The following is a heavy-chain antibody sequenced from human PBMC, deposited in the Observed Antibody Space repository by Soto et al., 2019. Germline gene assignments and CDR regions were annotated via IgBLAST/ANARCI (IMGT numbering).Heavy chain of an antibody. D-gene: IGHD6-13*01. J-gene: IGHJ4*02. V-gene: IGHV3-23*01. Sequence: EVQLLESGGGLVQPGGSLRLSCAASGFTFSSYGMSWVRQAPGKGLEWVSAISGSGGSTYYADYVKGRFTFSRDNTKNALYMLMNSLRAEDTAVYYCAKGSGSSWYSSWGQGTLVTVSS. CDR2: ISGSGGST. CDR1: GFTFSSYG. CDR3: AKGSGSSWYSS.